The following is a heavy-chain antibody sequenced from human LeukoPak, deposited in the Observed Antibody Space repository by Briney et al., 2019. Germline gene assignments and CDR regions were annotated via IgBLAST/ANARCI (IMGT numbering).Heavy chain of an antibody. D-gene: IGHD6-19*01. V-gene: IGHV4-34*01. Sequence: PETLSLTCAVYGGSFSGYYWSWIRQPPGKGLEWIGEINHSGSTNYNPSLKSRVTISVDTSKNQFSLKLSSVTAADTAVYYCAADGIAVAGAFDYWGQGTLVTVSS. CDR1: GGSFSGYY. J-gene: IGHJ4*02. CDR2: INHSGST. CDR3: AADGIAVAGAFDY.